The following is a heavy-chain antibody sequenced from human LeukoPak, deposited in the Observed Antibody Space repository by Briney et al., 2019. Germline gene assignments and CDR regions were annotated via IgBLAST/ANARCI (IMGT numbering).Heavy chain of an antibody. V-gene: IGHV3-23*01. CDR1: GITFHSYT. CDR3: ARDEVDY. Sequence: GGSLRLSCAASGITFHSYTGNWVRQAPGKGLEWVSAISGSGGRTYYADSVKGRFTISRDNSKNTLYLQMNSLRAEDTAVYYCARDEVDYWGQGTLVTVSS. J-gene: IGHJ4*02. CDR2: ISGSGGRT.